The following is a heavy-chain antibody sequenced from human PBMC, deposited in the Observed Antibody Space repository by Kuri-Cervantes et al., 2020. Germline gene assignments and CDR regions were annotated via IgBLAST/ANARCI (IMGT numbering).Heavy chain of an antibody. Sequence: SVKVSCKASGGTFNSYAINWVRQAPGQGLEWVGGIIPIFGTANYAQKFQGRVTMTTDTSTSTAYMELRSLRSDDTAVYYCARDKPYTDYWGQGTLVTVSS. CDR3: ARDKPYTDY. V-gene: IGHV1-69*05. J-gene: IGHJ4*02. D-gene: IGHD4-11*01. CDR1: GGTFNSYA. CDR2: IIPIFGTA.